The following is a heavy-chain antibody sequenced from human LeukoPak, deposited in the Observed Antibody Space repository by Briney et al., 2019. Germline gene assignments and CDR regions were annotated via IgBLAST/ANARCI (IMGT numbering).Heavy chain of an antibody. Sequence: GGSLRLFCAASGFTFSSYEMNWVRQAPGKGLEWVSYISSSGSTIYYADSVKGRFTISRDNAKNSLYLQMDSLRAEDTAVYYCAELGITMIGGVWGKGTTVTISS. D-gene: IGHD3-10*02. V-gene: IGHV3-48*03. J-gene: IGHJ6*04. CDR1: GFTFSSYE. CDR3: AELGITMIGGV. CDR2: ISSSGSTI.